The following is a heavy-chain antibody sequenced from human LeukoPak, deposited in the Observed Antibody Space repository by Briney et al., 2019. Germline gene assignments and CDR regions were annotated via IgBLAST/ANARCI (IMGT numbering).Heavy chain of an antibody. CDR1: GYTFTSYY. CDR3: ARSKKKFDY. Sequence: ASVKVCCKASGYTFTSYYMHWVRQAPGQGLEWMGIIDPSDGSTSCAQKFQGRVTMTRDRSTSTVYMELSSLRSEDTAVYYCARSKKKFDYWGQGTLVTVSS. CDR2: IDPSDGST. J-gene: IGHJ4*02. V-gene: IGHV1-46*01.